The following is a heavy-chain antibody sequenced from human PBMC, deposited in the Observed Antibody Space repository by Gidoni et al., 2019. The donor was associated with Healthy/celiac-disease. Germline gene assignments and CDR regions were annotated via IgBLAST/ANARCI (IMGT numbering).Heavy chain of an antibody. CDR3: ARERGWGEYYDYVWGMGYYGMDV. Sequence: QVQLQESGPGLVKPSQTLSLTCTVSGGSISSGGYYWSWIRQHPGKGLEWIGYIYYSGSTYYNPSLKSRVTISVDTSKNQFSLKLSSVTAADTAVYYCARERGWGEYYDYVWGMGYYGMDVWGQGTTVTVSS. CDR1: GGSISSGGYY. V-gene: IGHV4-31*03. D-gene: IGHD3-16*01. J-gene: IGHJ6*02. CDR2: IYYSGST.